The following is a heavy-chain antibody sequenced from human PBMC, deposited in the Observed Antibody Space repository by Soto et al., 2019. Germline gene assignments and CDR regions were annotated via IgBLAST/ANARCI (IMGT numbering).Heavy chain of an antibody. V-gene: IGHV1-24*01. Sequence: ASVKVSCKVSGYTLTELSMHWVRQAPGKGLEWMGGFDPEDGETIYAQKFQGRVTMTEDTSTDTAYMELSSLRSEDTAVYYCATAPMKTKLASPVTDYYYYYMDVSGKGTTVTVSS. CDR1: GYTLTELS. J-gene: IGHJ6*03. CDR3: ATAPMKTKLASPVTDYYYYYMDV. D-gene: IGHD2-21*02. CDR2: FDPEDGET.